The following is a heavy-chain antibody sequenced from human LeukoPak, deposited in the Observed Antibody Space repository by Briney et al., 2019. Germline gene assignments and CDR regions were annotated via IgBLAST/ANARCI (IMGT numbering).Heavy chain of an antibody. CDR3: ARDVPYYYGSGTSSGLDY. V-gene: IGHV4-59*11. CDR1: GGSISSHY. J-gene: IGHJ4*02. D-gene: IGHD3-10*01. Sequence: PSETLSLTCTVSGGSISSHYWSWIRQPPGKGLEWIGYIYYSGSTIYNPSLKRRVTMSVDTSKNQFSLKLSSVTAADTAVYYCARDVPYYYGSGTSSGLDYWGQRTLVTVSS. CDR2: IYYSGST.